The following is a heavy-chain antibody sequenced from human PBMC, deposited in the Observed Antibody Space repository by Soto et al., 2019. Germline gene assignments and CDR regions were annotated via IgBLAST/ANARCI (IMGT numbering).Heavy chain of an antibody. D-gene: IGHD2-8*01. CDR3: ARPPVHNDYFDY. Sequence: PSETLSLTCTVSGGSISSSSYYWGWIRQPPGKGLEWIGSIYYSGSTYYNPSLKSRVTISVDTSKNQFSLKLSSVTAADTAVYYCARPPVHNDYFDYWGQGTLVTVSS. CDR2: IYYSGST. CDR1: GGSISSSSYY. J-gene: IGHJ4*02. V-gene: IGHV4-39*01.